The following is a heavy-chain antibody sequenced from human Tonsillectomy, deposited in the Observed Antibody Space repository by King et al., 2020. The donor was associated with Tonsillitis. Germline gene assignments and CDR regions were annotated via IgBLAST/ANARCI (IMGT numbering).Heavy chain of an antibody. J-gene: IGHJ6*02. V-gene: IGHV1-69*01. CDR1: GGTFSSYA. D-gene: IGHD3-10*01. CDR2: IIPIFGTA. CDR3: AARHTRSNSGCYPYYYDGIDV. Sequence: QLVQSGAEVKKPGSSVKVSCKASGGTFSSYALSWVRQAPGQGLEWMGGIIPIFGTANYAQKFQGRVTITADESTSTAYMELGSLRSEDTAVYYCAARHTRSNSGCYPYYYDGIDVWGQGTTVTVSS.